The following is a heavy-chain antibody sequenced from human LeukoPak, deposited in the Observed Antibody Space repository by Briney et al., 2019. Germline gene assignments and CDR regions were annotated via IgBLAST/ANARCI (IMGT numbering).Heavy chain of an antibody. CDR1: GGSISSYY. CDR2: IYYSGST. Sequence: SETLSLTCTVSGGSISSYYWSWIRQPPGKGLERIGYIYYSGSTNYNPSLKSRVTISVDTSKNQFSLKLSSVTAADTAVYYCARVIGGYSYGPFDYWGQGTLVTVSS. V-gene: IGHV4-59*01. J-gene: IGHJ4*02. D-gene: IGHD5-18*01. CDR3: ARVIGGYSYGPFDY.